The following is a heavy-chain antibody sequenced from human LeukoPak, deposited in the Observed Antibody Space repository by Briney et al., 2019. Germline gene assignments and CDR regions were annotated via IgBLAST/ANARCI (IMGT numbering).Heavy chain of an antibody. D-gene: IGHD6-19*01. CDR2: IYTSGST. V-gene: IGHV4-61*02. CDR1: GGSISSGSYY. CDR3: ASIAVAAHYYYYYMDV. J-gene: IGHJ6*03. Sequence: TSQTLSLTCTVSGGSISSGSYYWRWIRQPAGKGLEWIGRIYTSGSTNYNPSLKSRVTISVDTSKNQFSLKLSSVTAADTAVYYCASIAVAAHYYYYYMDVWGKGATVTVSS.